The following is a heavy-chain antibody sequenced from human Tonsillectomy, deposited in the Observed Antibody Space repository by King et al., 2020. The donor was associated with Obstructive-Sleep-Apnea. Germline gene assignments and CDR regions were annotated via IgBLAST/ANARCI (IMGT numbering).Heavy chain of an antibody. D-gene: IGHD3/OR15-3a*01. V-gene: IGHV3-33*01. CDR2: IWYDGSNK. Sequence: VQLVESGGGVVQPGRSLRLSCAASGFTFNSFGMDWVRQAPGKGLEWVAFIWYDGSNKYYAVSVKGRFTISSDNSKNTLYLQMNSLRAEDTAVYYCARDSPLRTGNYYGMDVWGQGTTVTVSS. J-gene: IGHJ6*02. CDR3: ARDSPLRTGNYYGMDV. CDR1: GFTFNSFG.